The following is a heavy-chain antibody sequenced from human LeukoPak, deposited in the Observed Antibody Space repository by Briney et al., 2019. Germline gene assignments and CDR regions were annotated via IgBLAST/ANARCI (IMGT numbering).Heavy chain of an antibody. V-gene: IGHV4-39*01. CDR3: ARLYYYDSSGPPL. CDR2: IYYTGRT. CDR1: GGSTSSSSYY. J-gene: IGHJ4*02. Sequence: SETLSLTCTVSGGSTSSSSYYWGWIRQPPGKGLEWIGNIYYTGRTYYNPSLKSRVTISVDTSKNQFSLKLSSVSAAGTAVYYCARLYYYDSSGPPLWGQGTLVTVSS. D-gene: IGHD3-22*01.